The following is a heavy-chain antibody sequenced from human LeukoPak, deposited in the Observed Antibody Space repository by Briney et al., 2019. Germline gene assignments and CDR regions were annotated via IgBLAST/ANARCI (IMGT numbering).Heavy chain of an antibody. CDR1: GGSFSGYY. D-gene: IGHD3-22*01. V-gene: IGHV4-34*01. CDR3: ARLYDSSGYGGWFDP. Sequence: PSETLSLTCAVYGGSFSGYYWSWIRQPPGKGREWIGEINHSGSTNYNPSLQSRVTISVDTSKNQFSLKLTSVTAADTAVYYCARLYDSSGYGGWFDPWGQGTLVTVSS. J-gene: IGHJ5*02. CDR2: INHSGST.